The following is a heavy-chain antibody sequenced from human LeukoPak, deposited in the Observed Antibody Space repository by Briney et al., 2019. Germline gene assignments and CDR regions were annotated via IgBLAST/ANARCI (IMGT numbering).Heavy chain of an antibody. V-gene: IGHV3-30*02. CDR1: GFTFSRYG. D-gene: IGHD2-2*02. J-gene: IGHJ4*02. CDR3: AKDPRDCSTTSCYTAAAGFDY. CDR2: IRYDGSNK. Sequence: GGSLRLSCAASGFTFSRYGMHWVRQAPGKGLEWVAFIRYDGSNKYYADSVKGRFTISRDNSKNTMYLQMNSLRAEDTAVYYCAKDPRDCSTTSCYTAAAGFDYWGQGTLVTVSS.